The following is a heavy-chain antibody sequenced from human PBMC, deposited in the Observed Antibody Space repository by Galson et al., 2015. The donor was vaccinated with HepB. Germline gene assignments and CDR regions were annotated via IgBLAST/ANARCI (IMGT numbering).Heavy chain of an antibody. CDR1: GVTFSNFA. J-gene: IGHJ4*02. V-gene: IGHV1-69*13. D-gene: IGHD3-10*01. CDR2: IIPMFGVL. CDR3: ARPNMDHEGSYCFDN. Sequence: SVKVSCKASGVTFSNFAISWVRQAPGQGLEWMGSIIPMFGVLHLARKFQGRVTMTADASTNTAYMELSSLRSEDTAVYFCARPNMDHEGSYCFDNWSQGTPVTVSS.